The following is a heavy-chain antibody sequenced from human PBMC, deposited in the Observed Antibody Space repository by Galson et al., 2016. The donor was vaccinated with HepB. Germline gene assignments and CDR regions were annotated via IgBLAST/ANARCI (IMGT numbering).Heavy chain of an antibody. J-gene: IGHJ4*02. CDR2: IKEDGSEE. CDR1: GFTFSSYW. CDR3: AKGTTLQVHFGYFDH. Sequence: SLRLSCAASGFTFSSYWMSWVRQAPGKGLEWVANIKEDGSEEYYVDSVKGRFTISRDNSKNTLNLQMNSLRAEDTAVYYCAKGTTLQVHFGYFDHWGQGTLVTVSS. V-gene: IGHV3-7*03. D-gene: IGHD1/OR15-1a*01.